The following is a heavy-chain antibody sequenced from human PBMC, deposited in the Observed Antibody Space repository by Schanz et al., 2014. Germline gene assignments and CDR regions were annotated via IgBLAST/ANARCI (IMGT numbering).Heavy chain of an antibody. CDR3: ARRDNYLSAFDI. J-gene: IGHJ3*02. D-gene: IGHD4-4*01. Sequence: QVQLQESGPGLVKPSETLSLTCSVSGGSIRTYFWAWIRQPPGKGLEWIGFIYYSGSTNYNPSLKSRVTISVDMSKNQFSLKLTSVTAADTAVYYCARRDNYLSAFDIWGQGTMVTVSS. V-gene: IGHV4-59*08. CDR1: GGSIRTYF. CDR2: IYYSGST.